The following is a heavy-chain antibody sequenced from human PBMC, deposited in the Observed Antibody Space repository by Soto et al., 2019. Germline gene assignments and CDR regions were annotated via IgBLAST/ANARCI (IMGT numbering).Heavy chain of an antibody. D-gene: IGHD3-3*02. CDR3: GKVPPPLTPYNGFDP. J-gene: IGHJ5*02. V-gene: IGHV1-18*02. Sequence: IQLVQSGGEVRKPGASVRISCKASGYKFTNYGFSWVRQAPGKGLEGMGWISAYNGYTHYAQTFQGRLTLTTNNSSTKAHMDLRNLRSGNTGTHFFGKVPPPLTPYNGFDPWGQGTLVIVSS. CDR1: GYKFTNYG. CDR2: ISAYNGYT.